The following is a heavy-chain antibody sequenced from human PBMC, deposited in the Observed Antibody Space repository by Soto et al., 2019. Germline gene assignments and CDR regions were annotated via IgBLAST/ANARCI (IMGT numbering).Heavy chain of an antibody. CDR3: VREGRLGGY. CDR1: GFTFSSYW. Sequence: EVQLVESGGGLVQPGGSLRLSCTASGFTFSSYWMSWVRQAPGKGLGWVANIKEDGSGKYYVDSVKGRFSISRDNARNSLYLQMNSPIVEDTAVYYCVREGRLGGYWGQGAMVTVSS. V-gene: IGHV3-7*03. J-gene: IGHJ4*02. D-gene: IGHD3-16*01. CDR2: IKEDGSGK.